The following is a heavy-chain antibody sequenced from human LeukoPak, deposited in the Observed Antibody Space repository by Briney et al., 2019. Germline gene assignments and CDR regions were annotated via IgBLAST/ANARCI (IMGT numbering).Heavy chain of an antibody. J-gene: IGHJ4*02. CDR2: IDNAGSIM. Sequence: GGSLRLSCAASGFTFSNYWIHWVRQAPGKGLVWVSRIDNAGSIMTYADSVKGRFTISRDNAENTLYLQMNSLRVEDTAVYYCARGGNSSWDYWGQGALVTVSS. D-gene: IGHD6-6*01. CDR1: GFTFSNYW. CDR3: ARGGNSSWDY. V-gene: IGHV3-74*03.